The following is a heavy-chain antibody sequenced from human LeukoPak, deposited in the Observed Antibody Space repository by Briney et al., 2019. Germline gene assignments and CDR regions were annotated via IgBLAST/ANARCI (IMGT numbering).Heavy chain of an antibody. V-gene: IGHV3-74*01. CDR3: ARGSSGWYFAYGMDV. CDR1: GFTFSSYW. CDR2: INSDGSST. J-gene: IGHJ6*02. Sequence: GGSLRLSCAASGFTFSSYWMHWVRHAPGKGLVWVSRINSDGSSTSYADSVKGRFTISRDNANNTLYLQMNSLRAEDTAVYYCARGSSGWYFAYGMDVWGQGTTVTVSS. D-gene: IGHD6-19*01.